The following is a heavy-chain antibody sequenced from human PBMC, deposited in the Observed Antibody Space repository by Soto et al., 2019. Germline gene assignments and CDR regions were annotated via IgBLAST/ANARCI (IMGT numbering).Heavy chain of an antibody. D-gene: IGHD3-3*01. CDR1: GFTFNSRA. CDR2: ISASGDNT. J-gene: IGHJ4*02. CDR3: AKLTYSDLWSGSHDS. Sequence: EVQLLESGGAFVQPGGSLRLSCAASGFTFNSRAMSWVRQAPGKGLDWVSIISASGDNTYYADSVKGRFTISRDNSKNTLYLQLNGLRAEDTAVYYCAKLTYSDLWSGSHDSWGQGTLVIVSS. V-gene: IGHV3-23*01.